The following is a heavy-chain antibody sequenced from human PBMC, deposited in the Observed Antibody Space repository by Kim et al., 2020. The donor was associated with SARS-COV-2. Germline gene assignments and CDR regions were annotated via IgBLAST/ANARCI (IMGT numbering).Heavy chain of an antibody. J-gene: IGHJ4*02. V-gene: IGHV3-7*01. D-gene: IGHD2-15*01. CDR3: ARDRRYCSGGACYSLYDC. CDR1: GFTFSTYW. Sequence: GGSLRLSCAASGFTFSTYWMTWVRQAPGKGLEWVANIKEDGSDKYYVVSVSGRFTISRDNAKNSLYLQMNSLRAEDTAVYYCARDRRYCSGGACYSLYDCWSQGALVTVSS. CDR2: IKEDGSDK.